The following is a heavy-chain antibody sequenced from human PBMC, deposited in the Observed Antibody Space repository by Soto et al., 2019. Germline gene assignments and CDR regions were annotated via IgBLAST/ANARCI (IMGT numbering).Heavy chain of an antibody. D-gene: IGHD3-10*01. V-gene: IGHV1-18*04. CDR2: ISAYNGNT. CDR1: GYTFTSYG. Sequence: ASVKVSCKASGYTFTSYGISWVRQAPGQGLEWMGWISAYNGNTNYAQKLQGRVTMTTDTSTSTACMELRSLRSDDTAVYYCARDFEGSGSYYHYYYGMDVWGQGTTVTVSS. CDR3: ARDFEGSGSYYHYYYGMDV. J-gene: IGHJ6*02.